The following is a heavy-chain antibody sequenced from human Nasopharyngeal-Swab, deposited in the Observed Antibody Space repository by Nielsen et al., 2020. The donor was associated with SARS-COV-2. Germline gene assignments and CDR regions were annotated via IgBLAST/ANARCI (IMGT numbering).Heavy chain of an antibody. V-gene: IGHV4-34*01. J-gene: IGHJ4*02. CDR2: INHIGST. CDR3: ARGRYYGDYDY. Sequence: SETLSLTCAVYGGSFATYCWIWIRQPPGKGLEWIGEINHIGSTNYNTYNPSLNSRVTISLATSKNQFSLTLTSVTAADTAIYFCARGRYYGDYDYWGQGALVTVSS. D-gene: IGHD4-17*01. CDR1: GGSFATYC.